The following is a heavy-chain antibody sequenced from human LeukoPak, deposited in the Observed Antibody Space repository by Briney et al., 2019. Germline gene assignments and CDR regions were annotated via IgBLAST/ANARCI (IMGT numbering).Heavy chain of an antibody. CDR2: IGTAGDT. CDR3: ARVRKYSGYYSWYFDL. Sequence: GGSLRLSCAASGFTFSSYDMHWVRQATGKGLEWVLAIGTAGDTYYPGSVKGRFTISRENAKNSLYLQMSSLRAGDTAVYYCARVRKYSGYYSWYFDLWGRGTLVTVSS. V-gene: IGHV3-13*01. J-gene: IGHJ2*01. CDR1: GFTFSSYD. D-gene: IGHD5-12*01.